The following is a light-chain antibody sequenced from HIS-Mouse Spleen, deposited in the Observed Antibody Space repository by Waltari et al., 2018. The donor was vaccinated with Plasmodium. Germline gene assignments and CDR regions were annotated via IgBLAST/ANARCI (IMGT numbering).Light chain of an antibody. J-gene: IGLJ3*02. CDR2: KDS. Sequence: SYELTQPSSVSVSPGQTARNTCSGDVLAKKYARWFQQKPGQAPVLVIYKDSERFSGSSSGTTVTLTISGAQVEDEADYYCYSAADNNWVFGGGTKLTVL. CDR3: YSAADNNWV. V-gene: IGLV3-27*01. CDR1: VLAKKY.